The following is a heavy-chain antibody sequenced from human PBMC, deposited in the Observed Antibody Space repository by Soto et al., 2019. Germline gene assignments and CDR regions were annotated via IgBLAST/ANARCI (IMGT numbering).Heavy chain of an antibody. D-gene: IGHD5-12*01. CDR3: ARLMGTSFDL. V-gene: IGHV3-72*01. CDR2: ARNKVSGYTT. CDR1: GFTFSDHY. Sequence: PGGSLRVSCAASGFTFSDHYMDWVRQAPGKGLEWVGRARNKVSGYTTAHAASVEGRFAISRDDSKNSLYLQMSSLKVDDTAVYFCARLMGTSFDLWGQGTLVTVSS. J-gene: IGHJ4*02.